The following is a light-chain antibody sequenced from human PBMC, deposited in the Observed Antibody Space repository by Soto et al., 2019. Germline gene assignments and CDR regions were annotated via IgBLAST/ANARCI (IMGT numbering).Light chain of an antibody. Sequence: QSALTQPASVSGSPGQSITISCTGTSSDVGGYNYVSWFQQHPGKVPKLIIYEVSHRPSGVSDRFSGSKSGSTASLTISGLQTEDEADYYCTSFTNSYTGVFGGGTKLTVL. CDR1: SSDVGGYNY. V-gene: IGLV2-14*01. CDR3: TSFTNSYTGV. CDR2: EVS. J-gene: IGLJ3*02.